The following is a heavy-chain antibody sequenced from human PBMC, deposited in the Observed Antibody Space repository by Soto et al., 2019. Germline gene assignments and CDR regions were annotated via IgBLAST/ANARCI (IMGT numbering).Heavy chain of an antibody. CDR3: ARAGAMITFGGVIVAEPFDY. Sequence: PSETLSLTCTVSGGSISSYYWSWIRQPPGKGLEWIGYIYYSGSTNYNPSLKSRVTISVDTSKNQFSLKLSSVTAADTAVYYCARAGAMITFGGVIVAEPFDYWGQGTLVTVSS. V-gene: IGHV4-59*01. D-gene: IGHD3-16*02. J-gene: IGHJ4*02. CDR2: IYYSGST. CDR1: GGSISSYY.